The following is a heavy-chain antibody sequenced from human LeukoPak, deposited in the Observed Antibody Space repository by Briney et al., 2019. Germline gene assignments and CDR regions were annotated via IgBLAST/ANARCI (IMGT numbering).Heavy chain of an antibody. CDR1: GGSFSGYY. D-gene: IGHD6-19*01. J-gene: IGHJ4*02. V-gene: IGHV4-34*01. CDR3: ARGSASGIYPIDY. CDR2: INHSGST. Sequence: KPSETLSLTCAVYGGSFSGYYWSWIRQPPGKGLEWIGEINHSGSTNYNPSLKSRVTMSLDTSKKEVSLKLTSVTAADTAVYYCARGSASGIYPIDYWGQGTLVTVSS.